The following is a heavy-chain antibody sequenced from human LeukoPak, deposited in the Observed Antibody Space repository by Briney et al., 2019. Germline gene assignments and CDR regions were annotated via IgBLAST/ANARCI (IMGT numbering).Heavy chain of an antibody. CDR2: IRYDGSNK. V-gene: IGHV3-30*02. CDR3: SKDSRRRRTYYYDSSGLYYFDY. Sequence: GGSLRLSCAASGLTFSSYGMHWVRQAPGKGLEWVAFIRYDGSNKYYGDSVKGRFTISRDNSKNTLYLQMNSLRVEDTAVYFCSKDSRRRRTYYYDSSGLYYFDYWGQGALVTVSS. J-gene: IGHJ4*02. CDR1: GLTFSSYG. D-gene: IGHD3-22*01.